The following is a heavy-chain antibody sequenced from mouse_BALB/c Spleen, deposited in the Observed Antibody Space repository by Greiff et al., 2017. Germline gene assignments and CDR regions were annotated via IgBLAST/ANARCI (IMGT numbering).Heavy chain of an antibody. CDR2: IWSGGST. CDR1: GFSLTSYG. V-gene: IGHV2-2*02. Sequence: QVQLQQPGPGLVQPSQSLSITCTVSGFSLTSYGVHWVRQSPGKGLEWLGVIWSGGSTDYNAAFISRLSISKDNSKSQVFFKMNSLQANDTAIYYCARKGDGYYLSYYAMDYWGQGTSVTVSS. CDR3: ARKGDGYYLSYYAMDY. J-gene: IGHJ4*01. D-gene: IGHD2-3*01.